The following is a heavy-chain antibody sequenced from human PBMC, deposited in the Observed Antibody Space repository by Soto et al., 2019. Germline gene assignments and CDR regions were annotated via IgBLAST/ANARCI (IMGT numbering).Heavy chain of an antibody. Sequence: QVQLQESGPGLVKPSETLSLTCTVSGGSITNYYCSWFRQPPGKGLEWIGYINYDGYSAYNLSLKRRVTLSTDASKTPFSLMLESVTATDTAVYYCARHGFGPLHGLVDVWGPGTTVIVSS. J-gene: IGHJ6*02. V-gene: IGHV4-59*08. CDR3: ARHGFGPLHGLVDV. D-gene: IGHD3-10*01. CDR2: INYDGYS. CDR1: GGSITNYY.